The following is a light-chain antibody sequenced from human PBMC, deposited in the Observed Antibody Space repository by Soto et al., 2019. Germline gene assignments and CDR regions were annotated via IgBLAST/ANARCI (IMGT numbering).Light chain of an antibody. CDR2: KVS. J-gene: IGKJ5*01. Sequence: DIVMTQSPLSLPVTLGQPASISCRSSQSLVYSDGNTYLNWFQQRPGQSPRRLIYKVSNRDSGVPARFSGSGSGTEFTLTISRLEPEDFAVYYCQQCGSSSTFGQGTRLEIK. CDR1: QSLVYSDGNTY. CDR3: QQCGSSST. V-gene: IGKV2-30*01.